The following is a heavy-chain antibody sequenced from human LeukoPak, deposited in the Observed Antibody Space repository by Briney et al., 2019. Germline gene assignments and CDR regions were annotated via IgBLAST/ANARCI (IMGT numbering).Heavy chain of an antibody. J-gene: IGHJ3*02. Sequence: GGSLRLSCAASGFTVSSNYMSWVRQAPGKGLEWVSVIYSGGSTYYADSVKGRFTIPRDNSKNTLYLQMNSLRAEDTAVYYCARDPGYDSNAFDIWGQGTMVTVSS. CDR2: IYSGGST. D-gene: IGHD3-22*01. CDR1: GFTVSSNY. CDR3: ARDPGYDSNAFDI. V-gene: IGHV3-53*01.